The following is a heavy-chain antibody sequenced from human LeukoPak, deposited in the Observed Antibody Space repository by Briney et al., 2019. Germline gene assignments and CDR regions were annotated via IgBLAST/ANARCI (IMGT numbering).Heavy chain of an antibody. CDR1: GGTFTSYA. V-gene: IGHV1-69*01. CDR2: IIPIFGTT. D-gene: IGHD2-15*01. CDR3: GKVESAYCSGVNCFFTWFDT. Sequence: VASVKVSCKASGGTFTSYAVSWVRQAPGQGLEWMGGIIPIFGTTNYAQTFQGRVTITADDPPRTVYLELSSLRSEDTAVYYCGKVESAYCSGVNCFFTWFDTWGQGTLVTVSS. J-gene: IGHJ5*02.